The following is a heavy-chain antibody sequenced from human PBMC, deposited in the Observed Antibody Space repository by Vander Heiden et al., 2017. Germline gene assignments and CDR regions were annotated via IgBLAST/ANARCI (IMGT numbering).Heavy chain of an antibody. CDR1: GYPFTGYY. Sequence: QVQLVQSGAEVKKPGASVKVSCKASGYPFTGYYMHWVRQAPGQGLEWIEWINPNSGGTNYAQKFQGRVTMTRDTSISTAYMELSRLRSDDTAVYYCARGLEMATYYYYYGMDVWGQGTTVTVSS. CDR2: INPNSGGT. D-gene: IGHD3-16*01. CDR3: ARGLEMATYYYYYGMDV. V-gene: IGHV1-2*02. J-gene: IGHJ6*02.